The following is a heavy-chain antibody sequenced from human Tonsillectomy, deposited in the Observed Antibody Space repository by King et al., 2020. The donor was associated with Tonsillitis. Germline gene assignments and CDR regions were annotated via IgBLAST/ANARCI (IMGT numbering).Heavy chain of an antibody. V-gene: IGHV1-18*01. CDR3: ARDGGGYIDFDY. D-gene: IGHD5-12*01. J-gene: IGHJ4*02. CDR1: GYTFTYFG. Sequence: QLVQSGAEVKKPGASVKVSCKASGYTFTYFGISWVRQAPGQGLEWMGWISAYSGNTHYAQNLQGRVTLTTDTSMSTAYMDLRSLTSDDTAVYYCARDGGGYIDFDYWAREPWSPSPQ. CDR2: ISAYSGNT.